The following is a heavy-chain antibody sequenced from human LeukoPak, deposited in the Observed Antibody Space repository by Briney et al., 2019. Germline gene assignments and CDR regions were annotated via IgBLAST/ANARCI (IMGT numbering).Heavy chain of an antibody. CDR3: ARDPAVRPSSPY. D-gene: IGHD6-6*01. CDR2: IYHSGST. J-gene: IGHJ4*02. CDR1: GGSTSSGGYY. V-gene: IGHV4-30-2*01. Sequence: SETLSLTCTVSGGSTSSGGYYWRWIRQPPGKGLEWIGYIYHSGSTYYNPSLKSRVTISVDRSKNQFSLKLSSVTAADTAVYYCARDPAVRPSSPYWGQGTLVTVSS.